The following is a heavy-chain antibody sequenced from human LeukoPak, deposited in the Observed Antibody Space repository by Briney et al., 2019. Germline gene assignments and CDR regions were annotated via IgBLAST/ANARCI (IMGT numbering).Heavy chain of an antibody. Sequence: GGSLRLSCAASGFTFSSYSMNWVRQAPGKGLEWVPSISSSSSYIYYADSVKGRFTISRDNAKNSLYLQMNSLRAEDTAVYYSARDLRAALGAFDIWGQGTMVTVSS. CDR1: GFTFSSYS. CDR3: ARDLRAALGAFDI. J-gene: IGHJ3*02. CDR2: ISSSSSYI. V-gene: IGHV3-21*01. D-gene: IGHD3-10*01.